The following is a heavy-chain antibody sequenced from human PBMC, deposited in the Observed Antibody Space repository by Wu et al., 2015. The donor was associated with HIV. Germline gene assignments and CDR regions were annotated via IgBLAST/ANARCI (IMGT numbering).Heavy chain of an antibody. CDR1: GKTFNTYH. D-gene: IGHD2-21*02. J-gene: IGHJ3*02. CDR2: INPRGDFS. Sequence: QVQLVQSGAEVKKPGASVKLSCKTSGKTFNTYHMQWVRQAPGQGLEWMGEINPRGDFSRYAQAFQGRVTMTRDTSTGTVYVELSSLKAEDTAVYYCTRSLEVTGPDPYPFATWGQGTMVIVSS. CDR3: TRSLEVTGPDPYPFAT. V-gene: IGHV1-46*02.